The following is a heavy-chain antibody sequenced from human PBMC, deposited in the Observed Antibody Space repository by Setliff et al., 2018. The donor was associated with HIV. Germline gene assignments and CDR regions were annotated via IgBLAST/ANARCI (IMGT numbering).Heavy chain of an antibody. CDR1: GLAVGANY. V-gene: IGHV3-53*01. CDR3: ATEGYNRPLDY. D-gene: IGHD5-12*01. Sequence: GGSLRLSCAASGLAVGANYMSWVRQAPGKGLECVSIFSSGGSTYYSDSVKGRFTISRDKSKNSLYLQMNSLKTEDTAVYYCATEGYNRPLDYWGQGTLVTVSS. J-gene: IGHJ4*02. CDR2: FSSGGST.